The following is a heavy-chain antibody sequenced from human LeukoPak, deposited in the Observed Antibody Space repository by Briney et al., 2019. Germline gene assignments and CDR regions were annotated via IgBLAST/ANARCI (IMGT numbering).Heavy chain of an antibody. CDR2: ISYDGSNK. J-gene: IGHJ4*02. CDR1: GFTFSSYG. CDR3: AKLVGATNLDY. D-gene: IGHD1-26*01. Sequence: GGSLRLSCAASGFTFSSYGMHWVRQAPGKGLEWVAVISYDGSNKYYADSVKGRFTISRDNSKNTLYLQMNNLRAEDTAVYYCAKLVGATNLDYWGQGTLVTVSS. V-gene: IGHV3-30*18.